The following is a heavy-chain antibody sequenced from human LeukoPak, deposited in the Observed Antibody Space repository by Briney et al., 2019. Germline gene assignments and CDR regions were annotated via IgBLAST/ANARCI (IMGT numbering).Heavy chain of an antibody. J-gene: IGHJ4*02. CDR1: VYTFTSYG. D-gene: IGHD4-11*01. CDR3: ARAQTTLLLDY. V-gene: IGHV1-18*01. CDR2: ISAHNGNT. Sequence: GASVKVSCKASVYTFTSYGIIWVRQAPGQGLQWMGWISAHNGNTNYAQKLQGRVTMTTDTSTSTVYMELRSLRSDDTAVYYCARAQTTLLLDYWGQGPLVTVSS.